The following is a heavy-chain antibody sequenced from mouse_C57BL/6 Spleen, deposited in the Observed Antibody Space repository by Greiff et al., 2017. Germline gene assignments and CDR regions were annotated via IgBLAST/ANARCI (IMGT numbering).Heavy chain of an antibody. J-gene: IGHJ4*01. Sequence: EVQVVESGGDLVKPGASLKLSCAASGFTFSSYGMSWVRQTPDQRLEWVATISSGGSYTYYPDSVKGRFTISRDNAKNTRYLQMSSLKSEDTAMYYCARRITTVGAGGAMDYWGQGTSVTVS. CDR3: ARRITTVGAGGAMDY. CDR2: ISSGGSYT. V-gene: IGHV5-6*01. CDR1: GFTFSSYG. D-gene: IGHD1-1*01.